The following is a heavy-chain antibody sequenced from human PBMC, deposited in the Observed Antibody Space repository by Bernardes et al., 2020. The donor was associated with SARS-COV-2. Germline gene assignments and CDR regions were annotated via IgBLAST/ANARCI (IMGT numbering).Heavy chain of an antibody. Sequence: VGSLRLSCAASGFTFRSYWMSWVRQAPGKGLEWVAKINKDGSEKYYVDSGKGRFTISRDNAKNSLYVEVNSLRAEDTAVYYCARGAYMFGNDLWGQGTLVTVSS. CDR3: ARGAYMFGNDL. CDR1: GFTFRSYW. J-gene: IGHJ5*02. V-gene: IGHV3-7*01. D-gene: IGHD3-3*02. CDR2: INKDGSEK.